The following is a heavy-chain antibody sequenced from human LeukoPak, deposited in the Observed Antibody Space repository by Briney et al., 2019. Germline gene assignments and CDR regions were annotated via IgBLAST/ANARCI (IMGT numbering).Heavy chain of an antibody. D-gene: IGHD3-22*01. CDR3: ARDYYDSSGYYYSTDY. Sequence: GGSLRLSCAASGFTFSGYPIHWVRQAPGKGLEWVAVISYDGSNKYYADSVKGRFTISRDNSKNTLYLQMNSLRAEDTAVYYCARDYYDSSGYYYSTDYWGQGTLVTVSS. CDR1: GFTFSGYP. V-gene: IGHV3-30-3*01. J-gene: IGHJ4*02. CDR2: ISYDGSNK.